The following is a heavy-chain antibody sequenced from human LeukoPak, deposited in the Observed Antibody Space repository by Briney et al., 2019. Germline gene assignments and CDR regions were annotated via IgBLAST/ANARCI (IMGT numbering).Heavy chain of an antibody. J-gene: IGHJ4*02. CDR3: ARHAASGGSGVDY. CDR2: IRNKANSYAT. V-gene: IGHV3-73*01. D-gene: IGHD3-10*01. CDR1: GFTFSGSA. Sequence: GGSLRLSCAASGFTFSGSAMHWVCQTSGKGLEWVGRIRNKANSYATAYAASVKGRFTISRDDSKNTAYLQMNSLKSEDTAVYYCARHAASGGSGVDYWGQGTLVTVSS.